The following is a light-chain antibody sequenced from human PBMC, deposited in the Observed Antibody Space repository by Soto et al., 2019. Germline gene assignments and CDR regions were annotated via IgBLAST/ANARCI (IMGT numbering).Light chain of an antibody. J-gene: IGKJ2*01. Sequence: DIQMTQSPSSLSASVGDRITITCRASQSISSSLNWYQQKSGKAPKLLIYGASNLQSGVPSGFSGSGSGTDFTLTISSLQPEDSATYYCQQTYNPPHTFGQGTKLEIK. CDR2: GAS. CDR3: QQTYNPPHT. V-gene: IGKV1-39*01. CDR1: QSISSS.